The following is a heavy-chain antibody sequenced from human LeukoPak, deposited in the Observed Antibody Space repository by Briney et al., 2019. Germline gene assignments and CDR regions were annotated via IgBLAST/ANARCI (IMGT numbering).Heavy chain of an antibody. J-gene: IGHJ4*02. Sequence: GGSLRLSCEASGRTFSSYGMSWVRQAPGKGLQWVSAITGDGTTTYYADSVKGRFTISRDNSKNMLYLQMSSLRAEDTAVYYCAKMQGYFDYWGQGTLVPVSS. CDR3: AKMQGYFDY. V-gene: IGHV3-23*01. CDR2: ITGDGTTT. CDR1: GRTFSSYG.